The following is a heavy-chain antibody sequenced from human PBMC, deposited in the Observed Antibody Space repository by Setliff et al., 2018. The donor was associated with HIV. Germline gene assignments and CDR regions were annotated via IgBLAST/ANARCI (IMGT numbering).Heavy chain of an antibody. D-gene: IGHD1-26*01. J-gene: IGHJ4*02. CDR1: GGSINSGGYY. CDR3: ARDSGNYAFDY. V-gene: IGHV2-70*16. CDR2: IDWDGDK. Sequence: KPSETLSLTCTVSGGSINSGGYYWNWIRQPPGKALEWLARIDWDGDKFYNASLKTRLTISKDTFKKQVILTVANVDPADTATYYCARDSGNYAFDYWGLGTLVTVSS.